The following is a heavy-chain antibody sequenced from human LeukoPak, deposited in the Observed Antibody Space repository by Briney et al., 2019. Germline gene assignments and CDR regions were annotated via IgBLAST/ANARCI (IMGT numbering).Heavy chain of an antibody. Sequence: SETLSLTCTVSGGSISSSSYDWGGIRQPPGKGREWIGSIYYSGSTYDNPSLKSRITIYVDTAKNQFSLKLSSVTAADTAVYYCARGPDKYYYDSSGYRGVFDYWGQGTLVTVSS. V-gene: IGHV4-39*01. D-gene: IGHD3-22*01. CDR1: GGSISSSSYD. CDR3: ARGPDKYYYDSSGYRGVFDY. CDR2: IYYSGST. J-gene: IGHJ4*02.